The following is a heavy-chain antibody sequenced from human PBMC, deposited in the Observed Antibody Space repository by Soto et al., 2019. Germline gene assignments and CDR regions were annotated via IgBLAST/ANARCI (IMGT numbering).Heavy chain of an antibody. CDR3: ARDSPPVDY. CDR2: ISAYNGNT. V-gene: IGHV1-18*01. J-gene: IGHJ4*02. Sequence: QVQLVQSGAEVKKPGASVKVSCKASGYTFSSYGISWVRQAPGQGLEWMGRISAYNGNTKNAQKIQGRVTMTTHTSTSTDYMALRSLRSDDTAAYYCARDSPPVDYWGQGTLVTVSS. CDR1: GYTFSSYG.